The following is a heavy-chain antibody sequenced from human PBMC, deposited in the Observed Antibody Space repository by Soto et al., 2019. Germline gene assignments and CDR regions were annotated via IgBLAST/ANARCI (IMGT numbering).Heavy chain of an antibody. CDR2: INAGNGNT. J-gene: IGHJ5*02. Sequence: GASVKVSCKAAAYTFTSYDINWVRQATGQDFEWMGWINAGNGNTKYSQKFQGRVTITRDTSASTAYMELSSLRSEDTAVYYCARDLGWFDPWGQGTLVTVSS. CDR1: AYTFTSYD. V-gene: IGHV1-3*01. CDR3: ARDLGWFDP.